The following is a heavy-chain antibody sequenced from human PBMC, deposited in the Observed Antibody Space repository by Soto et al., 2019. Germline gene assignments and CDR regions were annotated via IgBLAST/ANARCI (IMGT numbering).Heavy chain of an antibody. CDR2: MYHSGIT. Sequence: SETLSLTCAVSGYSIRSGYFWGWIRQPPGKGLEWIGSMYHSGITYYNLSLKSRVTISVDTSKNQLSLKLSSATAADTAEYYCARSMYSTSAQLYYGMDVWGQGTTVTVSS. J-gene: IGHJ6*02. CDR3: ARSMYSTSAQLYYGMDV. D-gene: IGHD6-6*01. CDR1: GYSIRSGYF. V-gene: IGHV4-38-2*01.